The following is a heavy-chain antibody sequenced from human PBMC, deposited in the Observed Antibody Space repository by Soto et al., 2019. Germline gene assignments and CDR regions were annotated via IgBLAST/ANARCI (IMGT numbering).Heavy chain of an antibody. CDR3: ARDYSYGLFGY. CDR2: ISTYNGNT. Sequence: QVQLVQSGAEVKKPGASVKVSCKASGYNFTSYGISWVRQAPGQGLEWMGWISTYNGNTNSAQKFQGRVTMTTDTSTSIAYMGLRSLRSADPAVYYCARDYSYGLFGYWGQGTLVTVSS. D-gene: IGHD5-18*01. V-gene: IGHV1-18*01. J-gene: IGHJ4*02. CDR1: GYNFTSYG.